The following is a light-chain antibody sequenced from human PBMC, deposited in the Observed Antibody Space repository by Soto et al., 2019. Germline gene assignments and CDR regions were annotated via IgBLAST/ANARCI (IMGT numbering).Light chain of an antibody. CDR2: GAS. CDR1: QSIRSNY. J-gene: IGKJ1*01. CDR3: QQYGSSPWT. Sequence: ETVLTQSPGTLSWSSGERATLSCRASQSIRSNYLAWYRQTPGQAPRLLIYGASNRATGIADRSSGSGSGTDFTLIISRLEPEDFALYYCQQYGSSPWTFGQGTKVEIK. V-gene: IGKV3-20*01.